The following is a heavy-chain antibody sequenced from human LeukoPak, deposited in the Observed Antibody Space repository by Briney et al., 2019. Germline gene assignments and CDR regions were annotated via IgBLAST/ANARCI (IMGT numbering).Heavy chain of an antibody. CDR2: IYYSGST. CDR1: GGSISSGAYY. V-gene: IGHV4-39*01. CDR3: ARRELLSTPDAFDI. J-gene: IGHJ3*02. D-gene: IGHD3-10*01. Sequence: SQTLSLTCTVSGGSISSGAYYWSWIRQPPGKGLEWIGSIYYSGSTYYNPSLKSRVTISVDTSKNRFSLKVSSVTAADTAVYYCARRELLSTPDAFDIWGQGTMVTVSS.